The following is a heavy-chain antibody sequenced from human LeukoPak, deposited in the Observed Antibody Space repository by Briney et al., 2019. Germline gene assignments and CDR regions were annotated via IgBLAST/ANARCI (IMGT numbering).Heavy chain of an antibody. J-gene: IGHJ4*02. CDR1: GFTFSSYG. CDR3: ARDMEVAGTSIDY. D-gene: IGHD6-19*01. V-gene: IGHV3-33*01. Sequence: PGGSLRLSCAASGFTFSSYGMHWVRQAPGKGLEWVAVIWYDGSNKHYADSVKGRFTISRDNSKNTLYLQMNSLRAEDTAVYYCARDMEVAGTSIDYWGQGTLVTVSS. CDR2: IWYDGSNK.